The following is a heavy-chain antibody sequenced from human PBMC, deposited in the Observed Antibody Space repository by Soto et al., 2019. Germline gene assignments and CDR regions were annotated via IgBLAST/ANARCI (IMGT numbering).Heavy chain of an antibody. D-gene: IGHD1-26*01. Sequence: QITLRESGPSLVKPTETLTLTCTFSGFSRTTTGVGVGWIRQPPGKALEWLAVVFWDGGERYSPSLKSRFSITKDTSKYQVVLTMTNMDPADTATYYCTLVYGSGSWGWYFHAWGQGTLVTVSS. CDR3: TLVYGSGSWGWYFHA. J-gene: IGHJ5*02. CDR1: GFSRTTTGVG. V-gene: IGHV2-5*02. CDR2: VFWDGGE.